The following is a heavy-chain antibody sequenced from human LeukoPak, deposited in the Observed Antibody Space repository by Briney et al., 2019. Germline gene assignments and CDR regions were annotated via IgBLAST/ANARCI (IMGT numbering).Heavy chain of an antibody. V-gene: IGHV4-39*07. Sequence: SETLSLTCTVSGASINIDTNYWGWVRQPPGKGLEWIGSVHSGGRIHSNPSLKTRLTMSRDTSQHQFSLQLRSLTAADTAVYFCAMYTSGTMFDSWGQGILVTVSS. J-gene: IGHJ4*02. CDR1: GASINIDTNY. CDR3: AMYTSGTMFDS. D-gene: IGHD3-3*01. CDR2: VHSGGRI.